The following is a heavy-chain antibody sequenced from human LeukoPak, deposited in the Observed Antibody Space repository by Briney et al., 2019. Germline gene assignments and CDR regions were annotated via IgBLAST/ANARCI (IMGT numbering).Heavy chain of an antibody. V-gene: IGHV3-66*01. CDR2: IYSGGNT. Sequence: PGGSLRLSCAASGLTVSSNDMTWVRQTPGKGLEWVSIIYSGGNTYYADSVKGRFTISRDNSKNTLYLQMNSLRAEDTAVFYCARDRPGDGYFDYWGQGTLVTVSS. CDR1: GLTVSSND. D-gene: IGHD3-10*01. J-gene: IGHJ4*02. CDR3: ARDRPGDGYFDY.